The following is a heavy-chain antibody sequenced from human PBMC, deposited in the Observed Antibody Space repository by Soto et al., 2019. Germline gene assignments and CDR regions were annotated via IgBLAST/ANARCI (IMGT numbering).Heavy chain of an antibody. CDR3: AGPHCSSTSCYPWFDP. V-gene: IGHV4-39*01. Sequence: QLQLQESGPGLVKPSETLSLTCTVSGGSISSSSYYWGWIRQPPGKGLEWIGSIYYSGSTYYNPSLKSRVNISVDTSKNQYSLKLSSVTAADTAVYYCAGPHCSSTSCYPWFDPWGQGTLVTVSS. CDR1: GGSISSSSYY. J-gene: IGHJ5*02. D-gene: IGHD2-2*01. CDR2: IYYSGST.